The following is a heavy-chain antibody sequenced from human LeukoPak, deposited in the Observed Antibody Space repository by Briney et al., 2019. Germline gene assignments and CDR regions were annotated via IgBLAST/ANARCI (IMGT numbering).Heavy chain of an antibody. D-gene: IGHD2-15*01. CDR3: ARDQGRYCSGGSCSLFDY. J-gene: IGHJ4*02. V-gene: IGHV3-21*01. CDR2: ISGSSSYI. CDR1: GFTFSSYS. Sequence: GGSLRLSCAASGFTFSSYSMNWVRQAPGKGPEWVSSISGSSSYIYYADSLKGRFTISRHNAKNSLYLQMNSLRAEDTAVYYCARDQGRYCSGGSCSLFDYWGQGTLVTVSS.